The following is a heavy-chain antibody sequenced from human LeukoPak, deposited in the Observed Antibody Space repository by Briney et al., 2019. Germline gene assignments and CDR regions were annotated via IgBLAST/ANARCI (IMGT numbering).Heavy chain of an antibody. CDR2: ISAYNGNT. Sequence: ASVKVSCKASGYTFTSYGISWVRQAPGQGLEWMGWISAYNGNTNYAQKLQGRVTMTTDTSTSTAYMELSSLRSEDTAVYYCAREGASSLVPARMIPVDAFDIWGQGTMVTVSS. CDR3: AREGASSLVPARMIPVDAFDI. D-gene: IGHD2-2*01. V-gene: IGHV1-18*01. CDR1: GYTFTSYG. J-gene: IGHJ3*02.